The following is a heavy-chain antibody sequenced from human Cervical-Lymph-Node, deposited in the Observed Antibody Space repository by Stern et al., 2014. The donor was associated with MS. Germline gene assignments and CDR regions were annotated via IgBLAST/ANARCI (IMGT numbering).Heavy chain of an antibody. D-gene: IGHD4-17*01. V-gene: IGHV5-51*01. J-gene: IGHJ4*02. CDR2: IYPDDSDT. CDR1: ADSFSNYW. CDR3: ARTTSFYYGYVDY. Sequence: EVQLVQSGTEGKKPGESLKISCKGSADSFSNYWIGWVRQMPGNGLEWIGIIYPDDSDTKYSPSFQGQVTISADRSISTAYLQWNTLKASDTAVYYCARTTSFYYGYVDYWGQGTLVTVSS.